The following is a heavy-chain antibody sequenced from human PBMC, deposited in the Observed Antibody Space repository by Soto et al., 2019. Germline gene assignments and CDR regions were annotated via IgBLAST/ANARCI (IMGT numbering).Heavy chain of an antibody. Sequence: ASVKVSCKASGYTFTSYGISWVRQAPGQGLEWMGWISAYNGNTNYAQKLQGRVTMTTDTSTSTAYMELRSLRSDDTAVYYCARVITFGGVIGAPEDYYYYYYMDVWGKGTTVTVSS. CDR1: GYTFTSYG. D-gene: IGHD3-16*02. J-gene: IGHJ6*03. V-gene: IGHV1-18*01. CDR3: ARVITFGGVIGAPEDYYYYYYMDV. CDR2: ISAYNGNT.